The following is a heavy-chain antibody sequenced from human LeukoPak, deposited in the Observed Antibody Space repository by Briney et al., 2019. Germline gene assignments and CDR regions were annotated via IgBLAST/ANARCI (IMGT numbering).Heavy chain of an antibody. V-gene: IGHV3-30*04. CDR2: ISYDGSNK. D-gene: IGHD2-2*01. CDR1: GFTFSSYA. CDR3: ARTSETYCSSTSCAARYGMDV. Sequence: GGSLRLSCAASGFTFSSYAMHWVRQAPGKGLEWVAVISYDGSNKYYADSVKGRFTISRDNSKNTLYLQMNSLRAEDTAVYYCARTSETYCSSTSCAARYGMDVWGQGTTVTVSS. J-gene: IGHJ6*02.